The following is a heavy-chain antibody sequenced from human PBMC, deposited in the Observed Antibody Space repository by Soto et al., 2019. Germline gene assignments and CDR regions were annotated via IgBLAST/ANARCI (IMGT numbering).Heavy chain of an antibody. CDR1: GGSISSYY. V-gene: IGHV4-59*08. CDR2: IYYSGST. J-gene: IGHJ4*02. CDR3: ARLQVVPAASFFDY. D-gene: IGHD2-2*01. Sequence: PSETLSLTCTVSGGSISSYYWSWIRQPPGKGLEWIGYIYYSGSTNYNPSLKSRVTISVDTSKNQFSLKLSSVTAADTAVYYCARLQVVPAASFFDYWGQGTLVTVSS.